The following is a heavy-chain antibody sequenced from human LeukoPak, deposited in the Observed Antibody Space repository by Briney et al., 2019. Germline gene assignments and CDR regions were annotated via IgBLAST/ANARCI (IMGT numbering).Heavy chain of an antibody. D-gene: IGHD4-17*01. Sequence: GRSLRLSCAASGFTFSSYAMHWVRQAPGKGLEWVAVTSYDGSNKYYADSVKGRFTISRDNSKNTLYLQMNSLRAEDTAVYYCARATEFDAFDIWGQGTMVTVSS. CDR3: ARATEFDAFDI. V-gene: IGHV3-30-3*01. CDR2: TSYDGSNK. CDR1: GFTFSSYA. J-gene: IGHJ3*02.